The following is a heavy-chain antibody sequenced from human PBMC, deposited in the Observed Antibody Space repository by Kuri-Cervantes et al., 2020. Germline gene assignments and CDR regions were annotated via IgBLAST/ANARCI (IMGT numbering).Heavy chain of an antibody. D-gene: IGHD2-21*02. Sequence: ASVKVSCKASGYTFTGYYMHWVRQAPGQGLEWMGWINPNSGGTNYAQKFQGRVTMTRDTSISTAYMELSRLRSDDTAVYFCARYYCGGDCLYFQHWGQGTLVTVSS. V-gene: IGHV1-2*02. CDR3: ARYYCGGDCLYFQH. CDR2: INPNSGGT. CDR1: GYTFTGYY. J-gene: IGHJ1*01.